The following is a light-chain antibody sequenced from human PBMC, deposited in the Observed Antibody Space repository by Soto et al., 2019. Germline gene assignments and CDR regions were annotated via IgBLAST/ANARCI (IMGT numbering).Light chain of an antibody. V-gene: IGKV3-15*01. CDR1: PSISSN. J-gene: IGKJ5*01. CDR2: GTS. Sequence: EIVMTQSPATLSVSPGERVTLSCRASPSISSNLAWYQQKPVQAPSLLMYGTSTRATGIPARFSGSGSGTEFTLTSSSLQSADFAVYDWQQYNTWSSITLGQGTRLEIK. CDR3: QQYNTWSSIT.